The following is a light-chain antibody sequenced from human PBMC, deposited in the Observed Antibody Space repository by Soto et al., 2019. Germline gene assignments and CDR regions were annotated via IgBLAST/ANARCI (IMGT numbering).Light chain of an antibody. Sequence: EIVLTQSPVTLSLSPGERATLSCRASQSVSSYLAWYQQKPGQAPRLLIFDASNRATGIPARFSGSGSGTDFTLNISSLEPEDFAVYYCQQRSDWPFTFGGGTKVEIK. CDR1: QSVSSY. J-gene: IGKJ4*01. V-gene: IGKV3-11*01. CDR2: DAS. CDR3: QQRSDWPFT.